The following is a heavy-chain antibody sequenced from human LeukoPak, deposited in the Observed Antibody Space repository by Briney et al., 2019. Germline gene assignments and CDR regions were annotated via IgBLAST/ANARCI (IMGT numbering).Heavy chain of an antibody. CDR3: AREGLDY. CDR1: XYTFTNYD. V-gene: IGHV1-8*01. Sequence: XSXYTFTNYDIKXVRQATGQGLEWMGYMNPNSGNSAYAQKFQGRVTITTDASISTASMELSGLRSEDTALYYCAREGLDYWGQGTLVTVSS. CDR2: MNPNSGNS. J-gene: IGHJ4*02.